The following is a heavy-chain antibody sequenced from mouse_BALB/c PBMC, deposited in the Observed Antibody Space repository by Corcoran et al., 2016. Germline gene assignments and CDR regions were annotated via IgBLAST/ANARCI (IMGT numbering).Heavy chain of an antibody. Sequence: EIQLQQTGPELVKPGASVKISCKASGYSFTDYIMLWVKQSHGKSLEWIGNINPYYGSTSYNLKFKGKATLTVDKSSSTAYMQLNSLTSEDSAVYYCAREEDYYGSSARGAMDYWGQGTSVTVSS. V-gene: IGHV1-39*01. CDR2: INPYYGST. J-gene: IGHJ4*01. CDR1: GYSFTDYI. D-gene: IGHD1-1*01. CDR3: AREEDYYGSSARGAMDY.